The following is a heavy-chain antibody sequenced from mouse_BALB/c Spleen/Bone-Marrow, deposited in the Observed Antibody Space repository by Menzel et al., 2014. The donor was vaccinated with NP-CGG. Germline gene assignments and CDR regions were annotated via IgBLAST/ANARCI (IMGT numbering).Heavy chain of an antibody. CDR2: IWGDGST. V-gene: IGHV2-3*01. CDR3: AKGPNWDGYFDY. D-gene: IGHD4-1*01. J-gene: IGHJ2*01. CDR1: GFSLPSYS. Sequence: VQLVESGPGLVAPSQSLSITCSVSGFSLPSYSVSWVRQPPGKDLEWLGVIWGDGSTNYHSALISRLSISKDNSKSQVFLKLNSLQTDDTATYYCAKGPNWDGYFDYWGQGTTLTVSS.